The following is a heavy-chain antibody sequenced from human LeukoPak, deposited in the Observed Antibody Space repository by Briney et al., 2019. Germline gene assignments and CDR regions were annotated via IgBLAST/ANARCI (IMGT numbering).Heavy chain of an antibody. Sequence: SETLSLTCTVSGGSISSYYWSWIRQPPGKGLEWIGYIYYSGSTNYNPSLKSRVTISVDTSKNQFSLKLSSVTAADTAVYYCARHTFYDSSGGFDYWGQGTLVTVSS. V-gene: IGHV4-59*08. J-gene: IGHJ4*02. D-gene: IGHD3-22*01. CDR2: IYYSGST. CDR3: ARHTFYDSSGGFDY. CDR1: GGSISSYY.